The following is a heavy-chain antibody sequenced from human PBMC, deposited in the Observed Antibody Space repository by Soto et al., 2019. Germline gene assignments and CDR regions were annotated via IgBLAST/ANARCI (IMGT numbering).Heavy chain of an antibody. CDR1: GYTFTSYG. J-gene: IGHJ5*02. CDR3: AGLYSSGWYLSP. V-gene: IGHV1-18*01. Sequence: ASVKVSCKASGYTFTSYGISWARQAPGQGLEWMGWISAYNGNTNYAQKLQGRVTMTTDTSTSTAYMELRSLRSDDTAVYYCAGLYSSGWYLSPWGQGTLVTVSS. D-gene: IGHD6-19*01. CDR2: ISAYNGNT.